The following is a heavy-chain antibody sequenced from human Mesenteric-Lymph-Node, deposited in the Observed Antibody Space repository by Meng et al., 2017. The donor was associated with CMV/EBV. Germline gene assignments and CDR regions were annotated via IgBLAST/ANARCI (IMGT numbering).Heavy chain of an antibody. D-gene: IGHD3-3*01. CDR1: GFTFSSHE. Sequence: LSLTCAPSGFTFSSHEMNWVRQAPGKGLEWIAYISSSGSTTHHADSVKGRFTISRDNAKNSLYLQMNSLRAEDTAVYYCAREGITIFGVVDYYYYYGMDVWGQGTTVTVSS. CDR2: ISSSGSTT. J-gene: IGHJ6*01. CDR3: AREGITIFGVVDYYYYYGMDV. V-gene: IGHV3-48*03.